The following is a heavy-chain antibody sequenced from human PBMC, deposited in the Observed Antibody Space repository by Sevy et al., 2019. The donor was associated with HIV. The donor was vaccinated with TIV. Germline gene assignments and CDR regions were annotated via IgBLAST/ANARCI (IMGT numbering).Heavy chain of an antibody. Sequence: SETLSLTCAVYGGSFSGYYWSWIRQFPGKGLEWIGEINHSGSTDYNPSLKSRVTISVDTSKNQFSLKVRSVTAADTAVYYCVSAGRQITVFGVLVSSNYYYMDVWGKGTTVTVSS. J-gene: IGHJ6*03. V-gene: IGHV4-34*01. CDR3: VSAGRQITVFGVLVSSNYYYMDV. D-gene: IGHD3-3*01. CDR2: INHSGST. CDR1: GGSFSGYY.